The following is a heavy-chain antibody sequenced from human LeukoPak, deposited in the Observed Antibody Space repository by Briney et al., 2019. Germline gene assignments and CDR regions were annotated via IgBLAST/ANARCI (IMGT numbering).Heavy chain of an antibody. CDR2: IIPIFGTA. J-gene: IGHJ4*02. Sequence: GASVKVSCKASGYTFTGYYMHWVRQAPGQGLEWMGGIIPIFGTANYAQKFQGRVTITTDESTSTAYMELSSLRSEDTAVYYCARGRGTGTFIYWGQGTLVTVSS. V-gene: IGHV1-69*05. CDR3: ARGRGTGTFIY. CDR1: GYTFTGYY. D-gene: IGHD1-7*01.